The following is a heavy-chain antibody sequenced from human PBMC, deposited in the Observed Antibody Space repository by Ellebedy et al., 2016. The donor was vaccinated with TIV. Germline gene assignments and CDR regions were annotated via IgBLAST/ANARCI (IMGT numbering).Heavy chain of an antibody. Sequence: SVKVSXXASGGTFSSYAISWVRQAPGQGLEWMGGIIPIFGTANYAQKFQGRVTITADESTSTAYMELSSLRSEDTAVYYCAREKPKDGLDWFDPWGQGTLVTVSS. J-gene: IGHJ5*02. CDR2: IIPIFGTA. CDR3: AREKPKDGLDWFDP. V-gene: IGHV1-69*13. CDR1: GGTFSSYA. D-gene: IGHD5-24*01.